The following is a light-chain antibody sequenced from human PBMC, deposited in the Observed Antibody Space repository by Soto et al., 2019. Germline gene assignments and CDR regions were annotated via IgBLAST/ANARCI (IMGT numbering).Light chain of an antibody. CDR2: ENN. J-gene: IGLJ1*01. CDR1: SSNIGAGYE. Sequence: QSVLTQPPSVSEAPGQRVTISCTGSSSNIGAGYEAHWYQQVPGTAPKLLIYENNKRPSGVPDRFSGSKSGTSASLAITGLQAEDEAEYYCPSYDSSLSGYVFGTGTKLTVL. CDR3: PSYDSSLSGYV. V-gene: IGLV1-40*01.